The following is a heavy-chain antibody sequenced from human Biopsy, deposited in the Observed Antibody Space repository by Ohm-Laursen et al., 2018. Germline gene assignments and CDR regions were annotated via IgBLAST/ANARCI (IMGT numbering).Heavy chain of an antibody. CDR2: INAKTGDT. CDR3: TRGGYYYDSLAYYYWFDP. CDR1: GYTFTGYH. Sequence: SVTVSCKASGYTFTGYHVHWVRQAPGQGIEWMGWINAKTGDTNYAQKFQGRVTMTRDTSISTAYVDLSSLRSDDTAVYYCTRGGYYYDSLAYYYWFDPWGQGTLVTVSS. J-gene: IGHJ5*02. V-gene: IGHV1-2*02. D-gene: IGHD3-22*01.